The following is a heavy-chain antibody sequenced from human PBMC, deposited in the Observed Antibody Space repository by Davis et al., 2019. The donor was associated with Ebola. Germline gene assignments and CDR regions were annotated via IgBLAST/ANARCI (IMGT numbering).Heavy chain of an antibody. D-gene: IGHD3-16*01. V-gene: IGHV3-48*02. Sequence: GESLKISCAASGFTFSSYSMNWVRQAPGKGLEWVSYISSSSSTIYYADSVKGRFTISRDNAKNSLYLQMNSLRDEDTAVYYCASIMITFGGVSLFDYWGQGTLVTVSS. CDR2: ISSSSSTI. CDR1: GFTFSSYS. CDR3: ASIMITFGGVSLFDY. J-gene: IGHJ4*02.